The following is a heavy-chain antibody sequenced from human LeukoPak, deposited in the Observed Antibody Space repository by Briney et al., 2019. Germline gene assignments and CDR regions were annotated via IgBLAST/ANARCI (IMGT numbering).Heavy chain of an antibody. Sequence: PSETLSLTCTASGGSISSYYWSWVRQPPGKGLEWIGYIYYTGSTNYNPSLKSRVTISVDTSKNQFSLKLSSVTAADTAVYYCARQDSGSYLNPLHIWGQGTMVTVSS. CDR3: ARQDSGSYLNPLHI. CDR2: IYYTGST. J-gene: IGHJ3*02. V-gene: IGHV4-59*08. D-gene: IGHD1-26*01. CDR1: GGSISSYY.